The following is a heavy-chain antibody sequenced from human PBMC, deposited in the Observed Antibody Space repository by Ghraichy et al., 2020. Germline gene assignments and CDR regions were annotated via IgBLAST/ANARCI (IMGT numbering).Heavy chain of an antibody. V-gene: IGHV3-48*04. CDR3: AREPPYGSETLDI. J-gene: IGHJ3*02. Sequence: GGSLRLSCAASGFTFSSYSMNWVRQAPGKGLEWISYINSLSNSISYADSVKGRFSISRDNARSSLFLQMNSLRADDTAVYYCAREPPYGSETLDIWGQGTVVTASS. CDR2: INSLSNSI. D-gene: IGHD4-17*01. CDR1: GFTFSSYS.